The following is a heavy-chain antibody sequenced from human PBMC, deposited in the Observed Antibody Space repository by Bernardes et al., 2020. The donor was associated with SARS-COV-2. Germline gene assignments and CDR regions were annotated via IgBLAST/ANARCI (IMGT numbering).Heavy chain of an antibody. Sequence: SETLSLTCTVSGGSISSYYWSWIRQPPGKGLEWIGYIYYSGSTNYNPSLKSRVTISVDTSKNQFSLKLSSVTAADTAVYYCARLIAGATYYYYYGMDVWGQGTTVTVSS. CDR2: IYYSGST. J-gene: IGHJ6*02. D-gene: IGHD1-26*01. CDR1: GGSISSYY. V-gene: IGHV4-59*01. CDR3: ARLIAGATYYYYYGMDV.